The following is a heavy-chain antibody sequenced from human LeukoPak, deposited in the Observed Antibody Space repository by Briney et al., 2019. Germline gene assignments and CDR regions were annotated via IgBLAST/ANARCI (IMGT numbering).Heavy chain of an antibody. CDR1: GGSIGSGYY. V-gene: IGHV4-39*02. CDR2: IHYGGTT. CDR3: TRDIGDFVSDF. J-gene: IGHJ4*02. D-gene: IGHD2-21*02. Sequence: SQTLSLTCTVSGGSIGSGYYWAWIRQPPGKGLEWIGSIHYGGTTHYNPSLQSRVTISADTSKNQFALDLRSVTAADTAVYYCTRDIGDFVSDFWGQGTLVTVSS.